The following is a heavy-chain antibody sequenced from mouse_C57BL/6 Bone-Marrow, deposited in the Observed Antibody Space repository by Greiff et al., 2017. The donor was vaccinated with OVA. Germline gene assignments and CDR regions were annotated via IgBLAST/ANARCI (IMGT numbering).Heavy chain of an antibody. CDR3: ANFYDGSSYGYFDV. Sequence: EVKLVESGGGLVQPGGSLSLSCAASGFTFTDYYMSWVRQPPGKALEWLGFLRNKANGYTTDYSSSVKGRFTISRDTSQSILYLQMNALRAEDRATYYCANFYDGSSYGYFDVWGTGTTVTVSS. D-gene: IGHD1-1*01. V-gene: IGHV7-3*01. J-gene: IGHJ1*03. CDR1: GFTFTDYY. CDR2: LRNKANGYTT.